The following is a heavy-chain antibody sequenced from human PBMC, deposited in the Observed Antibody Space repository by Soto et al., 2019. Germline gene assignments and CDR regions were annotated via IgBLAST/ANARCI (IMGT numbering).Heavy chain of an antibody. CDR1: GGSISSGGYS. D-gene: IGHD1-26*01. V-gene: IGHV4-30-2*05. Sequence: SETLSLTCAVSGGSISSGGYSWSWIRQQPGKGLEWIGYMYHSGSTYYNPSLKSRVTISVDSSRNQFSLKLASVTAADTAIYYCAGDIRSGSYRFDFWGQGTLVTVSS. CDR2: MYHSGST. CDR3: AGDIRSGSYRFDF. J-gene: IGHJ4*02.